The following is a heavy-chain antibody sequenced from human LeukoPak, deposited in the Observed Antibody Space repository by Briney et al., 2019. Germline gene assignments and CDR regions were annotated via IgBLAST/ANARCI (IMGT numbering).Heavy chain of an antibody. CDR1: GGSISSYY. Sequence: PSETLSLTCTVSGGSISSYYWGWIRQPPGKGLEWIGSIYYSGSTYYNPSLKSRVTISVDTSKNQFSLKLSSVTAADTAVYYCARLAVTTSVGGLTPNWFDPWGQGTLVTVSS. V-gene: IGHV4-39*01. CDR2: IYYSGST. CDR3: ARLAVTTSVGGLTPNWFDP. J-gene: IGHJ5*02. D-gene: IGHD4-17*01.